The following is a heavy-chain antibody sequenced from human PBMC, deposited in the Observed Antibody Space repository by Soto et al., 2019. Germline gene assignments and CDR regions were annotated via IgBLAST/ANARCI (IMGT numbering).Heavy chain of an antibody. CDR3: ARGFYYDSSGYFFSPFDY. D-gene: IGHD3-22*01. J-gene: IGHJ4*02. Sequence: PGGSLRLSCAASGFIVSSYYMTWVRQAPGKCLEWVSVIYSAGTTSYADSVKGRFTISRDNSKNTLYLLMNSLRAEDTAVYYCARGFYYDSSGYFFSPFDYWGQGXLVTVYS. V-gene: IGHV3-53*01. CDR2: IYSAGTT. CDR1: GFIVSSYY.